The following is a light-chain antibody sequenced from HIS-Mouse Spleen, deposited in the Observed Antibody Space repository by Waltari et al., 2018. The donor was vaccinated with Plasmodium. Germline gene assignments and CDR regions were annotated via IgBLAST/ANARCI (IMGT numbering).Light chain of an antibody. V-gene: IGLV3-10*01. CDR3: YSTDSSGNHRV. J-gene: IGLJ3*02. Sequence: SYELTQPPSVSVSPGQTARITCSGDALPKKYAYWYQQKSGPAPVLCIYEVSKRPSGIPARCSGSSSGTVATLTISGAQVEDEADYYCYSTDSSGNHRVFGGGTKLTVL. CDR1: ALPKKY. CDR2: EVS.